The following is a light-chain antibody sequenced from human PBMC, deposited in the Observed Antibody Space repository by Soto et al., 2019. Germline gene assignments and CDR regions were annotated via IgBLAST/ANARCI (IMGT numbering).Light chain of an antibody. J-gene: IGKJ1*01. Sequence: EIVLTQSPGTLSLSPGERATLSCRASQSVSSSYLAWYQQKPGQAPRLLIYGASSRATGIPDRFSGSGSGTDFTLTISRLEPEDFAVYYRQQYGTSPPTFGHGPKVDIK. CDR1: QSVSSSY. CDR3: QQYGTSPPT. V-gene: IGKV3-20*01. CDR2: GAS.